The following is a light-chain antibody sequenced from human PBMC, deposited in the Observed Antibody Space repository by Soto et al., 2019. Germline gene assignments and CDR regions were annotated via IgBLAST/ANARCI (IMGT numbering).Light chain of an antibody. Sequence: QSALTQPTSVSGSPGQSITISCTGNNNDIGTYDYVSWYQQHPGRAPRLLIHGVTTRPSGISDRFSASKSGLTASLTISGLQPEDEADYYCSSFTTNRIDVFGPGTKVTVL. CDR1: NNDIGTYDY. CDR3: SSFTTNRIDV. V-gene: IGLV2-14*03. J-gene: IGLJ1*01. CDR2: GVT.